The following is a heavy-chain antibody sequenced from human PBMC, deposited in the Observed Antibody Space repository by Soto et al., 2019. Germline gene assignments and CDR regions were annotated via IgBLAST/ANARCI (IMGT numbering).Heavy chain of an antibody. Sequence: SETLSLTCTVSGDSMNYYYWSWIRQSPGKGLEWIGYIYNNGVTNYNPSLKSRVSLSVDTSRNHFSLNLASVTSADTAVYYCTGIPIRTTVPWFDPWGQGTLVTVSS. CDR2: IYNNGVT. D-gene: IGHD1-1*01. J-gene: IGHJ5*01. V-gene: IGHV4-59*08. CDR1: GDSMNYYY. CDR3: TGIPIRTTVPWFDP.